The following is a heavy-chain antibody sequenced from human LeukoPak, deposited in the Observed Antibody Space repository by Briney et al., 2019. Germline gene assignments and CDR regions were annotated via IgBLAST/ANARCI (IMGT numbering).Heavy chain of an antibody. Sequence: SETLSLTCTVSGGSISSHYWSWIRQPPGKGLEWIGYIYYSGSTNYNPSLKSRVTISVDTSKNQFSLKLGSVTAADTAVYYCARKVVDYDYVWGSYRPGYYFDYWGQGTLVTVSS. CDR2: IYYSGST. J-gene: IGHJ4*02. CDR3: ARKVVDYDYVWGSYRPGYYFDY. D-gene: IGHD3-16*02. V-gene: IGHV4-59*11. CDR1: GGSISSHY.